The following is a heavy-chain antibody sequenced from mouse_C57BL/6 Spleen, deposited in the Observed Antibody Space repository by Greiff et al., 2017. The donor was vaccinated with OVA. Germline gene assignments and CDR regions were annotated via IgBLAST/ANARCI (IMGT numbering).Heavy chain of an antibody. CDR3: ARSFAY. CDR1: GFTFSDYY. Sequence: VESGGGLVQPGGSLKLSCAASGFTFSDYYMYWVRQTPEKRLEWVAYISNGGGSTYYPDTVKGRFTISRDNAKNTLYLQMSRLKSEDTAMYYCARSFAYWGQGTLVTVSA. J-gene: IGHJ3*01. V-gene: IGHV5-12*01. CDR2: ISNGGGST.